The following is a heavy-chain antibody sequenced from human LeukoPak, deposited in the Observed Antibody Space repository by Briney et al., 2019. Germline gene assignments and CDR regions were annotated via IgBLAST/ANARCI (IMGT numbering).Heavy chain of an antibody. CDR2: INPSGGST. V-gene: IGHV1-46*01. D-gene: IGHD1-1*01. CDR1: GYTFTSYY. CDR3: ARGAVQLERLCWFDP. J-gene: IGHJ5*02. Sequence: ASVKVSCKASGYTFTSYYMHWVRQAPGQGLEWMGIINPSGGSTSYAQKFQGRVTMTRDTSTSTVYIELSSLRSEDTAVYYCARGAVQLERLCWFDPWGQGTLVTVSS.